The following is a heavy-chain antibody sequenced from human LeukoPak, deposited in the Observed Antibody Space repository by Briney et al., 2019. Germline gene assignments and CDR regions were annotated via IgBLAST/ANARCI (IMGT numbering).Heavy chain of an antibody. CDR1: GSSFTSYW. D-gene: IGHD5-18*01. Sequence: GESLKISCKGSGSSFTSYWIGWVRQMPGKGLKWMGIIYPGDSDTRYSPSFQGQVTISADKSISTAYLQWSSLKASDTAMYYCARGSGYSYVGSAFDIWGQGTMVTVSS. CDR3: ARGSGYSYVGSAFDI. CDR2: IYPGDSDT. J-gene: IGHJ3*02. V-gene: IGHV5-51*01.